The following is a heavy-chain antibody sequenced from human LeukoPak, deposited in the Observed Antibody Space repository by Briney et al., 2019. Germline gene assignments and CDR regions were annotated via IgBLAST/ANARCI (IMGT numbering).Heavy chain of an antibody. CDR3: AREHYYGSGSHRYNDY. V-gene: IGHV3-33*01. CDR1: GFTFSSYG. Sequence: GGSLRLSCAASGFTFSSYGMHWVRQAPGKGLEWVAVIWYDGSNKYYADSVKGRFTISRDNSKNTLYLQMNSLRAEDTAVYYCAREHYYGSGSHRYNDYWGQGTLVTVSS. J-gene: IGHJ4*02. D-gene: IGHD3-10*01. CDR2: IWYDGSNK.